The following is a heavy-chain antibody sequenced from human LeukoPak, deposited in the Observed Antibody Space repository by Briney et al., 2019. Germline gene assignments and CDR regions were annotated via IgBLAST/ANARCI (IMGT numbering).Heavy chain of an antibody. Sequence: TGGSLRLSCAASGFTFSSYAMSWVRQAPGKGLEWVSAISGSGGSTYYADSVKGRFTISRDNSKNTLYLQMNSLRAEDTAVYYCAESSGWLIGWFDPWGQGTLVTVSS. CDR2: ISGSGGST. J-gene: IGHJ5*02. CDR1: GFTFSSYA. V-gene: IGHV3-23*01. CDR3: AESSGWLIGWFDP. D-gene: IGHD6-19*01.